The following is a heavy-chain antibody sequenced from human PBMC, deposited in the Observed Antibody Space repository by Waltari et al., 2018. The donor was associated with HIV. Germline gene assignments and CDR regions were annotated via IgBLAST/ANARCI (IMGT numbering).Heavy chain of an antibody. Sequence: EMQLLESGGGLVQPGGSLRLSCAASGSTFSSYAMHWVRQAPGKGLEWVSGISDSTGRTYYGDSVKDRFTISRDNSKNTLYLQMSSLRVEDTAIYYCAKDEAGAGSPEVWFDPWGQGTLVTVSS. J-gene: IGHJ5*02. CDR1: GSTFSSYA. V-gene: IGHV3-23*01. CDR3: AKDEAGAGSPEVWFDP. CDR2: ISDSTGRT. D-gene: IGHD6-13*01.